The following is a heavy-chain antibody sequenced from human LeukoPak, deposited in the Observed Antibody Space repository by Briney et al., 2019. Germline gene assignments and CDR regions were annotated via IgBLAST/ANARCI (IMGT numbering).Heavy chain of an antibody. J-gene: IGHJ2*01. Sequence: GGSLRLSCAASGFTVSSNYMSWARQAPGKGLEWVSVIYSGGSTYYADSVKGRFTISRDNSKNTLYLQMNNLRAEDTAVYYCARARFGGTANWYFDLWGRGTLVTVSS. CDR3: ARARFGGTANWYFDL. D-gene: IGHD3-10*01. V-gene: IGHV3-66*01. CDR2: IYSGGST. CDR1: GFTVSSNY.